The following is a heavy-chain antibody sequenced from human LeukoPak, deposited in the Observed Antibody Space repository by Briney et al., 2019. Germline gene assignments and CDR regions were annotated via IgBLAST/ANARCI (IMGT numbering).Heavy chain of an antibody. V-gene: IGHV1-18*01. J-gene: IGHJ6*02. D-gene: IGHD4-17*01. CDR2: ISAYNGNT. CDR3: ARAAVTTNYYGMDV. CDR1: GYTFTSYG. Sequence: ASVTVSCKASGYTFTSYGISWVRQAPGQGLEWMGWISAYNGNTNYAQKLQGRVTMTTDTSTSTAYMELRSLRSDDTAVYYCARAAVTTNYYGMDVWGQGTTVTVSS.